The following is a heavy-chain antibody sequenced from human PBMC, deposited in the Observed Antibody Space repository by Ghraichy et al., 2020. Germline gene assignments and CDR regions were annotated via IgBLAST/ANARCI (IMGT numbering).Heavy chain of an antibody. V-gene: IGHV3-7*03. D-gene: IGHD1-26*01. J-gene: IGHJ5*02. CDR2: IKEDGNDK. Sequence: LSLTCAASGFSFSSYWMGWVRQAPGKGLEWVANIKEDGNDKYYVDSVSGRFTISRDNAKNSLYLQMNSLRAEDTAVYYCARVVSWGYFDPWGQGTLVTVSS. CDR1: GFSFSSYW. CDR3: ARVVSWGYFDP.